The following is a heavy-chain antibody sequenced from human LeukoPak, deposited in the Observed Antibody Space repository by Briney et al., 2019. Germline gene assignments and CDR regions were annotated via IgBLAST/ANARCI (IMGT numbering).Heavy chain of an antibody. CDR2: TKCDGSEK. V-gene: IGHV3-52*01. Sequence: GGSLRLSCAASGFTFSNSWMHWVCQAPEKGLEWVADTKCDGSEKCYVDSVKGRLTISRDNAKNSLYLQVNSLRAEDMTVYYCVRGVGSSTSCYVRAFDIWGQGTMVTVSS. CDR3: VRGVGSSTSCYVRAFDI. CDR1: GFTFSNSW. J-gene: IGHJ3*02. D-gene: IGHD2-2*01.